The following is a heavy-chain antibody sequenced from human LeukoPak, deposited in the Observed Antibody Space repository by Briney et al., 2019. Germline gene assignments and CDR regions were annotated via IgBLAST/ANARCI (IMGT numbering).Heavy chain of an antibody. D-gene: IGHD5-18*01. V-gene: IGHV4-31*11. J-gene: IGHJ4*02. CDR1: GGSISSGGYY. CDR3: ARERSGTAIHFDY. Sequence: SETLSLTCGVSGGSISSGGYYWSWIRQHPGKGLEWIGYIYYSGSTYYNPSLKSRVTISVDTSKNQFSLKLSSVTAADTAVYYCARERSGTAIHFDYWGQGTLVTVSS. CDR2: IYYSGST.